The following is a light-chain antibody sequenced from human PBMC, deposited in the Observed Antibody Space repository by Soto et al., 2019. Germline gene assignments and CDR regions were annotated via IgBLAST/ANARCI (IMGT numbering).Light chain of an antibody. J-gene: IGLJ1*01. CDR1: SSDVGGYNY. CDR2: EVN. CDR3: CSYAGTYAFYV. V-gene: IGLV2-8*01. Sequence: QSALTQPPSASGSPGQSVAISCTGTSSDVGGYNYVSWYQQHPGKAPKLMIYEVNKRPSGVPDRFSGSKSGITASLTISGLQAEDEADYYCCSYAGTYAFYVFGTGTKLTVL.